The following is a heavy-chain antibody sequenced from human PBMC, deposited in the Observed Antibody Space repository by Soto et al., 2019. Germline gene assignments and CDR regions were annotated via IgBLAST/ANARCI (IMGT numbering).Heavy chain of an antibody. CDR2: ISYDGSNK. Sequence: GGSLRLSCAASGFTFSSYGMHWVRQAPGKGLEWVAVISYDGSNKYYADSVKGRFTISRDNSKNTLYLQMNSLRAEDTAVYYCAKGPYYYGSGIDYWGQGTLVTVSS. CDR3: AKGPYYYGSGIDY. J-gene: IGHJ4*02. CDR1: GFTFSSYG. D-gene: IGHD3-10*01. V-gene: IGHV3-30*18.